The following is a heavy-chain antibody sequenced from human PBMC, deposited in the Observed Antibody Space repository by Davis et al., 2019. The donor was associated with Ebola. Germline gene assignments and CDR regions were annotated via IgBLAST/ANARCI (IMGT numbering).Heavy chain of an antibody. CDR2: IYNSGST. CDR1: GGSISSDY. CDR3: ARAAAGRLSHHNY. D-gene: IGHD6-13*01. Sequence: PSETLSLTCTVSGGSISSDYWTWIRQPAGKGPEWIGRIYNSGSTNYSPSLKSRLTMSVDTSKNQFALKLSSVTAADTAVYYCARAAAGRLSHHNYWGQGTLVTVSS. J-gene: IGHJ4*02. V-gene: IGHV4-4*07.